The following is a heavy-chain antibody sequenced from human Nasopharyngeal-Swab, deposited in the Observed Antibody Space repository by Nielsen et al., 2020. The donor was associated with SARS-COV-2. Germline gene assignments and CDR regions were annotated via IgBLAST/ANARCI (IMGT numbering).Heavy chain of an antibody. J-gene: IGHJ6*02. CDR3: ARVLTGYWGTTYGMDV. V-gene: IGHV1-8*01. CDR1: GYTFTSYD. D-gene: IGHD3-9*01. Sequence: GESLKISCKASGYTFTSYDINWVRQATGQGLEWMGWMNPNSGNTGYAQKFQGRVTMTRNTSISTAYMELSSLRSEDTAVYYCARVLTGYWGTTYGMDVWGQGTTVTVSS. CDR2: MNPNSGNT.